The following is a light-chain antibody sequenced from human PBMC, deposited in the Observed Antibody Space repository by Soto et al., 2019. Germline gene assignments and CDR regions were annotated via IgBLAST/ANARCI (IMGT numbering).Light chain of an antibody. V-gene: IGKV1-5*03. CDR2: KMS. CDR3: QLYNTYPWT. Sequence: STLSASVGDRVTTTCRASQSIGSWLAWYQQKPGRAPKVLIYKMSRLQSGVSSRFSGSGSGTEFTLTISSLQPDDFATYYCQLYNTYPWTFGQGSNVDIK. J-gene: IGKJ1*01. CDR1: QSIGSW.